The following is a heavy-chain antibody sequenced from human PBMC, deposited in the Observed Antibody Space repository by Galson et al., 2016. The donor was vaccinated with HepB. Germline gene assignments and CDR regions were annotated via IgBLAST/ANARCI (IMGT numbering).Heavy chain of an antibody. J-gene: IGHJ5*02. Sequence: SVKVSCKASGYMFTIYHMHWVRQAPGEGLEWMGIINPSGGSTSYAQKFQGRVTMTRDTSTSTVYMELSSLRSEDTAVYYCARDRTYGSTTLGPRENWFDPWGQGTQVTGSS. D-gene: IGHD1-7*01. CDR1: GYMFTIYH. V-gene: IGHV1-46*01. CDR3: ARDRTYGSTTLGPRENWFDP. CDR2: INPSGGST.